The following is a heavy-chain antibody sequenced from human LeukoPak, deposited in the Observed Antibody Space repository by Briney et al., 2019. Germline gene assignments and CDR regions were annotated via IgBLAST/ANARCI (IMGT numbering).Heavy chain of an antibody. J-gene: IGHJ1*01. Sequence: GGSLRLSCSASGFSFSDYDMNWVRQAPGKGLEWVSAISGRSSHVYYGESVKGRFTISRDNAKNSLYLQLDSLGVEDTAVYYCGRAFPPLRTSSAGDLWGQGTLVTASS. CDR3: GRAFPPLRTSSAGDL. D-gene: IGHD3-16*01. V-gene: IGHV3-21*01. CDR1: GFSFSDYD. CDR2: ISGRSSHV.